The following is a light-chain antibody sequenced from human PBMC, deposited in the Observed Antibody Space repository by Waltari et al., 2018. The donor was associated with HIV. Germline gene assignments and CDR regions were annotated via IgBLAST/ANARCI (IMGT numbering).Light chain of an antibody. Sequence: SSELTQPPSVSVSPGPTASTTSSGDKLGDKYACWFQQKPGQSPVLVIDQDSKRPSGIPERVSGSNSGNTATLTISGTQAMDEADYYCQAWDSSTAVFGGGTKLTVL. CDR1: KLGDKY. V-gene: IGLV3-1*01. J-gene: IGLJ2*01. CDR2: QDS. CDR3: QAWDSSTAV.